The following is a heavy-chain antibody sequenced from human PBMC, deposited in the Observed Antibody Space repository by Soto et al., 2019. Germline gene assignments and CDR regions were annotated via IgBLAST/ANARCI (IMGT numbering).Heavy chain of an antibody. D-gene: IGHD3-10*01. Sequence: GGSLRLSCAASGFTFSNYVMSWVRQAPGKGLEWVSGISVTGGSTFHGDSVKGRFTISRDNSKNTLYLQMNSVRAEDTAVYYCARDAISMVRGTDNWFDPWGQGTLVTVSS. CDR1: GFTFSNYV. J-gene: IGHJ5*02. CDR3: ARDAISMVRGTDNWFDP. CDR2: ISVTGGST. V-gene: IGHV3-23*01.